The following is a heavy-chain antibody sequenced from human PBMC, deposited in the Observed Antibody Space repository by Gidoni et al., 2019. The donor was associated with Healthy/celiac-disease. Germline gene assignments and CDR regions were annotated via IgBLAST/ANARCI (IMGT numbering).Heavy chain of an antibody. CDR1: GYTFTVYY. V-gene: IGHV1-2*06. D-gene: IGHD3-10*01. CDR3: ARGGRTMVRGVIIPYYYYGMDV. Sequence: QVQLVQSGAEVKKPGASVKVYCTASGYTFTVYYMHCVRQAPGRGLEWMGRSKPNIGGTNYAQKFQGRVTMTRDTSISTAYMELSRLRSDDTAVYYCARGGRTMVRGVIIPYYYYGMDVWGQGTTVTVSS. J-gene: IGHJ6*02. CDR2: SKPNIGGT.